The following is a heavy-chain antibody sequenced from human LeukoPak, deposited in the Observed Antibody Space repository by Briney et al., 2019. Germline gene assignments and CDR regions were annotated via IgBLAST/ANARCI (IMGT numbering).Heavy chain of an antibody. V-gene: IGHV4-59*01. D-gene: IGHD5-12*01. J-gene: IGHJ6*02. CDR1: GGSISSYY. Sequence: PSETLSLTCTVSGGSISSYYWSWIRQPPGKGLEWIGYIYYSGSTNYNPSLKSRVTISVDTSKNQFSRKLGSVAAAETAVYYCARDGSTLSGYDFMLNYYGMDVWGQGTTVTVSS. CDR3: ARDGSTLSGYDFMLNYYGMDV. CDR2: IYYSGST.